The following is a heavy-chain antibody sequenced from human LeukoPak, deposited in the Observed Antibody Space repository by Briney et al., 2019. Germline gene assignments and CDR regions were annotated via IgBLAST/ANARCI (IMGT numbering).Heavy chain of an antibody. Sequence: ASAKVSCKASGYTFTSYYMHWVRQAPGQGLEWMGIINPSGGSTSYAQKFQGRVTMTRDTSTSTVYMELSSLRSEDTAVYYCARAPHFKAFDPWGQGTLVTVSS. CDR3: ARAPHFKAFDP. D-gene: IGHD2/OR15-2a*01. CDR2: INPSGGST. J-gene: IGHJ5*02. CDR1: GYTFTSYY. V-gene: IGHV1-46*01.